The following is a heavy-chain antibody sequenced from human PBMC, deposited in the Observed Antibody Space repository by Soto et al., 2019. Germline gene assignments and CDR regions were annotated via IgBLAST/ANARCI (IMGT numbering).Heavy chain of an antibody. CDR3: ATHGLGVSSPPYIDN. D-gene: IGHD2-2*02. Sequence: QLVQSGSEVKKPGSSVKVSCQASGGTFSGYVVTWVRQAPGQGLEWMGEFVPLFGTTNYAQRFSGRITRTAEESTSTAYMELRTLRSDDTAVYYCATHGLGVSSPPYIDNWGQGTLVTVSS. CDR1: GGTFSGYV. CDR2: FVPLFGTT. V-gene: IGHV1-69*01. J-gene: IGHJ4*02.